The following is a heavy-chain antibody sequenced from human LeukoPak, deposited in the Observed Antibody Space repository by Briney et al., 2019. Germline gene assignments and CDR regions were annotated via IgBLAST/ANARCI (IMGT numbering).Heavy chain of an antibody. J-gene: IGHJ5*02. V-gene: IGHV3-21*01. D-gene: IGHD4/OR15-4a*01. CDR3: ARIPNSANFPNWFDP. CDR2: ISSSSNHI. CDR1: GFTFSSYA. Sequence: GGSLGLSCAASGFTFSSYAMSWFRQAPGKGLEWVSSISSSSNHIYYADSAKGRFTISRDNAKNSLYLQLNSLRAEDSAVYYCARIPNSANFPNWFDPWGQGTLVTVSS.